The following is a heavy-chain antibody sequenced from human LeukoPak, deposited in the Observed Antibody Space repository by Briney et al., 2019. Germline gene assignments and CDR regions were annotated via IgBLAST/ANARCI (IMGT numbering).Heavy chain of an antibody. J-gene: IGHJ4*02. CDR3: ARSWDYDSSGYYYVDY. CDR1: GGSFSGYY. CDR2: INHSGST. Sequence: SETLSLTCAVYGGSFSGYYWSWIRQPPGKGLEWIGEINHSGSTNYNPSLKSRVTISVDTSKNQFSLKLSSVTGADTAVYYCARSWDYDSSGYYYVDYWGQGTLVTVSS. D-gene: IGHD3-22*01. V-gene: IGHV4-34*01.